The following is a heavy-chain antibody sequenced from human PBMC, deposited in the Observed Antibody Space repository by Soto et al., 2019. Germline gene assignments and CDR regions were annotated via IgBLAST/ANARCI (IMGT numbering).Heavy chain of an antibody. D-gene: IGHD2-15*01. J-gene: IGHJ5*02. V-gene: IGHV4-31*03. CDR1: GGSISSGGYY. CDR3: ARGEDTVVVVAATRLTWFDP. CDR2: IYYSGST. Sequence: PSETLSLTCTVSGGSISSGGYYWSWIRQHPGKGLEWIGYIYYSGSTYYNPSLKSRVTISVDTSKNQFSLKLSSVTAADTAVYYCARGEDTVVVVAATRLTWFDPWGQGTLVTVSS.